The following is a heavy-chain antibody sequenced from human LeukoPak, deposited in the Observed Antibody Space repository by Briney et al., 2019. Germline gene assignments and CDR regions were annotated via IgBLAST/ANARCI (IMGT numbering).Heavy chain of an antibody. CDR1: GYIFTHFG. J-gene: IGHJ4*02. D-gene: IGHD3-22*01. CDR2: ISPHNSNT. Sequence: ASVKVSCKASGYIFTHFGIIWVGQAPGQGLEWMGWISPHNSNTKYAQKLQGRVTMTTDTSTSTAYMDLRSLRYDDTAVYYCARSHSGSLRAPFDQWGQGTLVTVSS. V-gene: IGHV1-18*01. CDR3: ARSHSGSLRAPFDQ.